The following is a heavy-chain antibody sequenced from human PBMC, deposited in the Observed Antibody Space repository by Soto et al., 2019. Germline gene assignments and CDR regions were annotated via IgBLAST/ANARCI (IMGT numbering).Heavy chain of an antibody. J-gene: IGHJ6*02. CDR1: GFTFSSYS. D-gene: IGHD1-26*01. Sequence: RRLSCAASGFTFSSYSMNWVRQAPGKGLEWVSSISSSSSYIYYADSVKGRFTISRDNAKNSLYLQMNSLRAEDTAVYYCATNSGSPSRYYYYGMDVWGQGTTVTVSS. CDR2: ISSSSSYI. CDR3: ATNSGSPSRYYYYGMDV. V-gene: IGHV3-21*01.